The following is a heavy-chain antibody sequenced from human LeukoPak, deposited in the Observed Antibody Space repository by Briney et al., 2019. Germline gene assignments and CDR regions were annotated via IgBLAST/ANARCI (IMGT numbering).Heavy chain of an antibody. Sequence: SETLSLTCIVSGGSITSNTYFWDWIRQTPGKGLEWIGSIYYSGSTSYNPSLKSRVTISLDTSKNQFSLKLSSVTAADTAMYYCARVKRKYQLLKPLHETPSHYFDYWGQGTLVTVSS. D-gene: IGHD2-2*01. CDR2: IYYSGST. V-gene: IGHV4-39*07. CDR3: ARVKRKYQLLKPLHETPSHYFDY. CDR1: GGSITSNTYF. J-gene: IGHJ4*02.